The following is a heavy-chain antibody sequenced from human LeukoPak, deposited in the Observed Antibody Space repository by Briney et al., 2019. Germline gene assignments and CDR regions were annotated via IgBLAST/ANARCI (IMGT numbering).Heavy chain of an antibody. CDR1: GFTFSDYE. V-gene: IGHV3-48*03. CDR2: ISSSASII. Sequence: PGGSLRLSCAASGFTFSDYEMNWVRQAPEKGLEWVSYISSSASIIYYSDSVKGRFTISRDNAKNSLYLQMNSLRAEDTAVYYCARKNGLDYWGQGTLVTVSS. CDR3: ARKNGLDY. J-gene: IGHJ4*02.